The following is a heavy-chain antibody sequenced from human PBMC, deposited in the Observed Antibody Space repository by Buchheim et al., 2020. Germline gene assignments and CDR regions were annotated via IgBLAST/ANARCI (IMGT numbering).Heavy chain of an antibody. D-gene: IGHD4-11*01. CDR3: ARVERTTVEPTYDY. J-gene: IGHJ4*02. V-gene: IGHV3-23*01. Sequence: EVQLLEFGGGLVQPGGSLRLSCAASGFTFNNYAMSWVRQAPGKGLEWVSTISGTDGHTYYADSVKGRFTISRDNAKNSLYLQMNSLRAEDTAVYYCARVERTTVEPTYDYWGQGTL. CDR2: ISGTDGHT. CDR1: GFTFNNYA.